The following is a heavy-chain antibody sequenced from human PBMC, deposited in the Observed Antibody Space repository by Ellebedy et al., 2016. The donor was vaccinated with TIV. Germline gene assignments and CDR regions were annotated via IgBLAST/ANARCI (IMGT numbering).Heavy chain of an antibody. CDR2: IKEDGSEK. Sequence: GGSLRLXXAASGFSFSSNWMSWVRQAPGKGLERVANIKEDGSEKHYVGSVEGRFTISRDNVKHSLYLQMNSLRAEDTAMYYCARDKFSSSTGGSKFNYWGQGTLVTVSS. CDR3: ARDKFSSSTGGSKFNY. CDR1: GFSFSSNW. V-gene: IGHV3-7*01. J-gene: IGHJ4*02. D-gene: IGHD6-6*01.